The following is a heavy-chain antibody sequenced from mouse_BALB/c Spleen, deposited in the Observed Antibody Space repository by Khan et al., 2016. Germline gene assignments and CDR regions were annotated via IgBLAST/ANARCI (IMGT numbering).Heavy chain of an antibody. Sequence: VQLKQSGAELVKPGASVKLSCTASGFNIKDTYMHWVKQRPEQGLEWIGRIDPANGNTKYDPKFQGKATITADTSSNTAYLPLSSLTSEDTAVYYCARWEYDAGFAYWGQGTLVTVSA. CDR1: GFNIKDTY. CDR2: IDPANGNT. J-gene: IGHJ3*01. D-gene: IGHD2-14*01. CDR3: ARWEYDAGFAY. V-gene: IGHV14-3*02.